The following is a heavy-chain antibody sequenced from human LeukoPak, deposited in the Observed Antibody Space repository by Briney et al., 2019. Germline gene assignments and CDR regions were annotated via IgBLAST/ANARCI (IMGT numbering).Heavy chain of an antibody. CDR3: ASTNTLDY. V-gene: IGHV3-7*05. Sequence: GGSLRLSCSASGFTLSSYWMNWVRQAPGKGLEWVANIKQDGSEKNYVDSVNGRFTISRDNAKNSLYLQMNSLRAEDTAIYYCASTNTLDYWGQGTLVTVSS. CDR1: GFTLSSYW. CDR2: IKQDGSEK. J-gene: IGHJ4*02.